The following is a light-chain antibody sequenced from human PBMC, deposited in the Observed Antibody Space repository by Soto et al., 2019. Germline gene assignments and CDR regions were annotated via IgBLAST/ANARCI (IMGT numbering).Light chain of an antibody. CDR1: SSDVGGYNF. V-gene: IGLV2-8*01. J-gene: IGLJ1*01. CDR2: EVN. Sequence: QSALTQPPSASGSPGQSVTISCTGTSSDVGGYNFVSWYQQHPGKAPKLMIYEVNKRPSGVPNRFSGSKSGNTASLTVSGLQPEDEADYYCSSYAGTNNRYVFGTGTKVTVL. CDR3: SSYAGTNNRYV.